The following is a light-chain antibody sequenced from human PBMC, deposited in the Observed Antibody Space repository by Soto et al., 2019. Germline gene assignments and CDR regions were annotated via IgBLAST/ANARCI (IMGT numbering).Light chain of an antibody. CDR3: SSYTSTNTRFV. CDR1: SSDVGAYNY. CDR2: EVS. J-gene: IGLJ1*01. V-gene: IGLV2-14*01. Sequence: QSALTQPASVSGSPGQSITISCTGTSSDVGAYNYVSWYQQYPGKAPKLMIYEVSNRPSGVSNRFSGSKSGNTASLTISGLQAEDEADYYCSSYTSTNTRFVFGSWTKVTVL.